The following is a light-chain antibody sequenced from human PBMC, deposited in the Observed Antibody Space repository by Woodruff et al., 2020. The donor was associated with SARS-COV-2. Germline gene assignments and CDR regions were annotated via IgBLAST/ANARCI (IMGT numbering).Light chain of an antibody. CDR3: QQYHNSPPWT. CDR2: DAS. CDR1: QSVTND. Sequence: PGERATLSTRATQSVTNDLAWYQQKPGQVPRLIIFDASSRPTDIPARFSGSGSGTEFTLTISSLQSEDFAVYYCQQYHNSPPWTFGPGTKVEI. J-gene: IGKJ1*01. V-gene: IGKV3-15*01.